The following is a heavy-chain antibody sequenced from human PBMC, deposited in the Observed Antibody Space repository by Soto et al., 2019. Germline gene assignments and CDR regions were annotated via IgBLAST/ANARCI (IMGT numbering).Heavy chain of an antibody. Sequence: QVQLVQSGAEVKKPGSSVKVSCKASGGTFSSYAISWVRQAPGQGLEWMGGIIPIFGTANYAQKFQGRVTITADEPTSTAYMELSSLRAEDAAVYYCARDYHASLFGDIWGQGTMVTVSS. CDR2: IIPIFGTA. V-gene: IGHV1-69*12. D-gene: IGHD3-16*02. J-gene: IGHJ3*02. CDR1: GGTFSSYA. CDR3: ARDYHASLFGDI.